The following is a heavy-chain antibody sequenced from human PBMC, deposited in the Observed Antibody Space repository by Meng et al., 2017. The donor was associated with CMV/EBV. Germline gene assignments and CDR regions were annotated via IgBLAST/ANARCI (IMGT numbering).Heavy chain of an antibody. CDR2: IYYSGST. CDR1: GGSISSSSYY. D-gene: IGHD6-6*01. J-gene: IGHJ5*02. V-gene: IGHV4-39*07. Sequence: QLRLQEAVPGLVKPSDTRSLTCTVSGGSISSSSYYWGWIRQPPGKGLEWIGSIYYSGSTYYNPSLKSRVTISVDTSKNQFSLKLSSVTAADTAVYYCARSIAARPYRYNWFDPWGQGTLVTVSS. CDR3: ARSIAARPYRYNWFDP.